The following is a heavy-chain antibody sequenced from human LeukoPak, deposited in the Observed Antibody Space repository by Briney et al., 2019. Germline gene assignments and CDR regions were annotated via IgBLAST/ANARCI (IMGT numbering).Heavy chain of an antibody. CDR3: ARDLDWILFDY. CDR1: GFTFNTYW. V-gene: IGHV3-74*03. J-gene: IGHJ4*02. D-gene: IGHD3-9*01. Sequence: PGGSLRLSCAASGFTFNTYWMHWVRHAPGKGLVWVARVNREGTTTTYADSVKGRFTISRDNAKNTLYLQMNNPRAEDTAVYYCARDLDWILFDYWGQGTLVTVSS. CDR2: VNREGTTT.